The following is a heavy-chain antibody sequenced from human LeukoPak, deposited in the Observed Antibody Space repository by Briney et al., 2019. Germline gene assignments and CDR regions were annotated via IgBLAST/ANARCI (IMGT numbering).Heavy chain of an antibody. CDR2: ISGSGSST. V-gene: IGHV3-23*01. CDR3: ARVVAGDVVVPAANDY. D-gene: IGHD2-2*01. J-gene: IGHJ4*02. CDR1: GFTFSSYA. Sequence: GGSLRLSCAVSGFTFSSYAMSWVRQAPGKGLEWVSTISGSGSSTYYADSVKGRFTISRDNSKNTLYLQMNSLRAEDTAVYYCARVVAGDVVVPAANDYWGQGTLVTVSS.